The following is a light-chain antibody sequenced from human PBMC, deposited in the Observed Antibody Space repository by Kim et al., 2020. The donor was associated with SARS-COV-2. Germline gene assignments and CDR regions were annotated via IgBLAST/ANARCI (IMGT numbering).Light chain of an antibody. CDR2: RNN. J-gene: IGLJ3*02. Sequence: GQRVTISCSGSSSNIGSNYVYWYQQLPGTAPKLLIYRNNQRPSGVPDRFSGSKSGTSASLAISGLRTEDEADYHCAAWDDSLSGGVFGGGTKVTVL. V-gene: IGLV1-47*01. CDR3: AAWDDSLSGGV. CDR1: SSNIGSNY.